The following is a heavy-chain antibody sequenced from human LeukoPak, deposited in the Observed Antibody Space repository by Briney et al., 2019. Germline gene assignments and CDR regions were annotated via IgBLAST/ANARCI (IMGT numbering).Heavy chain of an antibody. Sequence: ASVRVSCKASGYTFTHHGITWVRQARGQGLEWMGLISAYNGDTHYAQNFQGRVTLTTDTSTSTAYMEVRSLRSDDTAVYYCARDPTNTSGRYAYFDYWGQGTLVTVSS. CDR3: ARDPTNTSGRYAYFDY. J-gene: IGHJ4*02. CDR2: ISAYNGDT. CDR1: GYTFTHHG. D-gene: IGHD6-19*01. V-gene: IGHV1-18*01.